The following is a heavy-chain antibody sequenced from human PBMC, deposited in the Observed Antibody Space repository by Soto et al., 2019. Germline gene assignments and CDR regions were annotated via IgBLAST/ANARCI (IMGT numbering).Heavy chain of an antibody. CDR3: AIEVRGAPYLMDV. J-gene: IGHJ6*03. Sequence: QLQLQESGPGLVKPSETLSLTCTVSGGSISSSSYYWGWIRQPPGKGLEWIGSIYYSGSTYYNPSLKSRVTISVDTSKNQFSLKLSSVTAADTAVYYCAIEVRGAPYLMDVWGKGTTVTVSS. V-gene: IGHV4-39*02. CDR2: IYYSGST. D-gene: IGHD3-10*01. CDR1: GGSISSSSYY.